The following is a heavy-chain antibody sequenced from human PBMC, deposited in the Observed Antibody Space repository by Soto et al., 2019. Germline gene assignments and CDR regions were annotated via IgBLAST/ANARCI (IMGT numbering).Heavy chain of an antibody. J-gene: IGHJ6*02. D-gene: IGHD3-3*01. CDR1: GLTVSIYE. V-gene: IGHV3-48*03. CDR3: ARAPLLHYDFWSGVPNTPSGMDV. Sequence: PRGPQRLWCAASGLTVSIYEMNWVSQARRKWLEWVSYISSSGSTIYYADSVKGRFTIPRDNAKNSLYLQMNSLRAEDTAVYYCARAPLLHYDFWSGVPNTPSGMDVWGQGTTVTVSS. CDR2: ISSSGSTI.